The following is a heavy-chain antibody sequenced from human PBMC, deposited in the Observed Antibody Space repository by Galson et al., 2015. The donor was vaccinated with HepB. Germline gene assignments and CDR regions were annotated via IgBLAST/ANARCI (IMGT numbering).Heavy chain of an antibody. CDR2: ISYDGSNK. CDR3: ARELLTYYDILTENDYYFDY. Sequence: SLRLSCAASGFTFSSYAMHWVRQAPGKGLEWVAVISYDGSNKYYADSVKGRFTISRDNSKNTLYLQMNSLRAEDTAVYYCARELLTYYDILTENDYYFDYWGQGTLVTVSS. V-gene: IGHV3-30*04. J-gene: IGHJ4*02. CDR1: GFTFSSYA. D-gene: IGHD3-9*01.